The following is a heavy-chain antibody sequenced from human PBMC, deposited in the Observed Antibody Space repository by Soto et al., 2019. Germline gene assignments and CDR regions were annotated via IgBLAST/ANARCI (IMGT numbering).Heavy chain of an antibody. J-gene: IGHJ3*02. CDR1: GYTFTSYY. Sequence: ASVKVSCKASGYTFTSYYMHWVRQAPGQGLEWMGIINPSGGSTSYAQKFQGRVTMTRDTSTSTVYMELSSLRSEDTAVYYCARDTTDDYGDVVDAFDTWGQGTLVTVSS. CDR2: INPSGGST. V-gene: IGHV1-46*03. D-gene: IGHD4-17*01. CDR3: ARDTTDDYGDVVDAFDT.